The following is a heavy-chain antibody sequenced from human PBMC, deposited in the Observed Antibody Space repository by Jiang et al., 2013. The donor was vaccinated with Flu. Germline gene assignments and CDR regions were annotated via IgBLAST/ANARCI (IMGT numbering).Heavy chain of an antibody. V-gene: IGHV4-39*07. D-gene: IGHD2-15*01. CDR2: INYSGNS. CDR1: GGSMSSGTYS. Sequence: SVALSLTCTVSGGSMSSGTYSWGWIRQPPGKGLEWIAIINYSGNSYYNPSLKSRVSISLDSSKRQFSLNLNSMTAADTAVYYCARGGRSLFDSWGQGSLVTVSS. CDR3: ARGGRSLFDS. J-gene: IGHJ4*02.